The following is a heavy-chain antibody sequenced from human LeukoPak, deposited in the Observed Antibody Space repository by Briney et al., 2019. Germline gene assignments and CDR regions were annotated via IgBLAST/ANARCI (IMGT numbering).Heavy chain of an antibody. J-gene: IGHJ4*02. CDR3: ARDRGTWNDDGFDY. Sequence: SETLSLTCTVSGYSISSDYYWGWIRQPPGKGLEWVGSIYHTGTTYYNPSLKSRVTMSVDTSKNQFSLKLSSVTAADTAVYYCARDRGTWNDDGFDYWGQGTLVTVSS. D-gene: IGHD1-1*01. V-gene: IGHV4-38-2*02. CDR1: GYSISSDYY. CDR2: IYHTGTT.